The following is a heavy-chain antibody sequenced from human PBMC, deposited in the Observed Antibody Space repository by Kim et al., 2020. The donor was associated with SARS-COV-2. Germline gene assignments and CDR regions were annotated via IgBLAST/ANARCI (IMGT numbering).Heavy chain of an antibody. V-gene: IGHV3-73*01. CDR1: GFTFSGTA. J-gene: IGHJ5*02. CDR2: IRSKANSYAT. D-gene: IGHD3-22*01. CDR3: TSDDSSVP. Sequence: GGSLRLSCAASGFTFSGTAMHWVRQASGKGLEWVGHIRSKANSYATAYAASVKGRFTISRDDSKNTAYLQMNSLKTEDTAVYYCTSDDSSVPWGQGTLVTVSS.